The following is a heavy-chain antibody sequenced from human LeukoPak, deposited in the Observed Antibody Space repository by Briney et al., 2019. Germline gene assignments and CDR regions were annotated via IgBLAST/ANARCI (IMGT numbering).Heavy chain of an antibody. CDR1: GGSISTYF. CDR2: IYTSGST. CDR3: ARSTWAGAPVDP. J-gene: IGHJ5*02. D-gene: IGHD6-19*01. V-gene: IGHV4-4*07. Sequence: SETLSLTCTVSGGSISTYFWSWVRQPAGKGLEWIGRIYTSGSTNYNPSLKSRVTMSLDTSKNQFSLKLSSVTAADTAVYYCARSTWAGAPVDPWGQGTLVTVSS.